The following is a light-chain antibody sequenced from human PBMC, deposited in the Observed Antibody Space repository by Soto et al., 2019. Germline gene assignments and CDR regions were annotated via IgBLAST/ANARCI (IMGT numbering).Light chain of an antibody. CDR3: SSFTNNNTPHVV. CDR2: GVY. Sequence: QPALTQPASVSGSPGQSITISCTGTDSDVGGYNYVSWYQQHPGKAPKLMIYGVYNRPSGVSNRFSGSKSGNTASLTISGLQAEDEADYYCSSFTNNNTPHVVFGGGTKVTVL. CDR1: DSDVGGYNY. V-gene: IGLV2-14*01. J-gene: IGLJ2*01.